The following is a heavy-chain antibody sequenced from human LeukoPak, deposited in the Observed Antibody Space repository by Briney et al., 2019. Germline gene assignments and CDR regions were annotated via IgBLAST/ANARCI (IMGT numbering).Heavy chain of an antibody. J-gene: IGHJ1*01. CDR3: ARDRYYSSTSCYTYFQH. CDR1: GYTFTGYY. D-gene: IGHD2-2*02. Sequence: ASVKVSCKASGYTFTGYYMHWVRQAPGQGLEWMGWINPNSGGTNYAQKFQGRVTMTRDTSISTAYMELSRLRSDDTAVYYCARDRYYSSTSCYTYFQHWGQGTLVTVSS. V-gene: IGHV1-2*02. CDR2: INPNSGGT.